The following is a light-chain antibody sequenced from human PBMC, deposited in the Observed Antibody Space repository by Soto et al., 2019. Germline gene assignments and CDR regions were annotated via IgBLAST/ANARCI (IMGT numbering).Light chain of an antibody. J-gene: IGLJ2*01. CDR1: SSGVGASFS. V-gene: IGLV2-14*03. Sequence: QSALTQPASVSGSPGQSITISCTATSSGVGASFSVSWYQQHPNTAPKLLIYDGTDRPSGASRRFSCSRSGNTAPLTISALQAEDEAHYYCSSYTPSITLLFGGGTKLTVL. CDR3: SSYTPSITLL. CDR2: DGT.